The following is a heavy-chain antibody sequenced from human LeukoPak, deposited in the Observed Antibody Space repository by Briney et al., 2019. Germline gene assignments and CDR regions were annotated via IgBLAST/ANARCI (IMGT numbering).Heavy chain of an antibody. CDR3: AKQGPQGGATAGTGYFQH. V-gene: IGHV3-30*18. CDR1: GFTFSTYG. Sequence: PGGSLRLSCAASGFTFSTYGMHWVRQAPGKGLEWVALISYDGSNNYYADSVRGRFSISRDNSKNTLYLQMNSLRAEDTAVYYCAKQGPQGGATAGTGYFQHWGQGTLVTVSS. D-gene: IGHD6-13*01. J-gene: IGHJ1*01. CDR2: ISYDGSNN.